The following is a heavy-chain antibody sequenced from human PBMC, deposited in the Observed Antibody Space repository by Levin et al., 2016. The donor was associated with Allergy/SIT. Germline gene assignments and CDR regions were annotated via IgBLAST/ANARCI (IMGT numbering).Heavy chain of an antibody. CDR2: ISSSSSTI. CDR1: GFTFSSYS. CDR3: ARDRPYRQSSRGYSYGRRGYYYYGMDV. J-gene: IGHJ6*02. Sequence: GGSLRLSCAASGFTFSSYSMNWVRQAPGKGLEWVSYISSSSSTIYYADSVKGRFTISRDNAKNSLYLQMNSLRDEDTAVYYCARDRPYRQSSRGYSYGRRGYYYYGMDVWGQGTTVTVSS. V-gene: IGHV3-48*02. D-gene: IGHD5-18*01.